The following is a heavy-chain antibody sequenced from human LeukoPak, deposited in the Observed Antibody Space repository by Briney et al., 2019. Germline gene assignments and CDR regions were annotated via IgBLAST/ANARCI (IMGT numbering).Heavy chain of an antibody. V-gene: IGHV3-66*02. Sequence: GGSLRLSCAASGFTVSSNYMSWVRQAPGKGLEWVSVIYSGGSTYYADSVKGRFTISGDNSKNTLYLQMNSLRAEDTAVYYCARGVTMARGVINYFDYWGQGTLVTVSS. D-gene: IGHD3-10*01. J-gene: IGHJ4*02. CDR3: ARGVTMARGVINYFDY. CDR2: IYSGGST. CDR1: GFTVSSNY.